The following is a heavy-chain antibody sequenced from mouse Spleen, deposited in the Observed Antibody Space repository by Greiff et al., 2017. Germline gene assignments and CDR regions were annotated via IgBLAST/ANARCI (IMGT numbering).Heavy chain of an antibody. Sequence: EVKLVESGGGLVKPGGSLKLSCAASGFTFSDYGMHWVRQAPEKGLEWVAYISSGSSTIYYADTVKGRFTISRDNAKNTLFLQMTSLRSEDTAMYYCARRAVPYDGYIDYWGQGTTLTVSS. CDR3: ARRAVPYDGYIDY. CDR2: ISSGSSTI. CDR1: GFTFSDYG. J-gene: IGHJ2*01. D-gene: IGHD2-3*01. V-gene: IGHV5-17*01.